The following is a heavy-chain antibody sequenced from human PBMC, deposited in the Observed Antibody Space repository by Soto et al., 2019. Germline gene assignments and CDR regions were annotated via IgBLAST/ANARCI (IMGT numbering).Heavy chain of an antibody. Sequence: ASVKVSCKASGYTFTNSGISWVRQAPGQRLEWMGWINAGNGNTKYSQKFQGRVTITRDTSASTAYMELSSLRSEDTAVYYCARSVVVPAAPDYWGQGILVTVSS. CDR3: ARSVVVPAAPDY. D-gene: IGHD2-2*01. V-gene: IGHV1-3*01. CDR2: INAGNGNT. J-gene: IGHJ4*02. CDR1: GYTFTNSG.